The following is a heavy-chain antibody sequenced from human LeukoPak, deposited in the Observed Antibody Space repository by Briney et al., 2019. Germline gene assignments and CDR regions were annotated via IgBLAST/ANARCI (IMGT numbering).Heavy chain of an antibody. CDR2: IAGSGGST. V-gene: IGHV3-23*01. J-gene: IGHJ4*02. Sequence: GGTLRLSCGASGFTFSSYGMSWVRQAPGKGLEWVSAIAGSGGSTYYADSVKGRFTISRDNSKNTLNLQMNSLRAEDTAVYYCAKPGGVSGSYYGYYFDSWGQGTLVTVSS. CDR1: GFTFSSYG. D-gene: IGHD1-26*01. CDR3: AKPGGVSGSYYGYYFDS.